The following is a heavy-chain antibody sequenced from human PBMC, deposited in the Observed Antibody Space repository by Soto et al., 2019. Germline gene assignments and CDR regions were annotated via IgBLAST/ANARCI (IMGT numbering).Heavy chain of an antibody. CDR1: GFTFSSYW. Sequence: GGSLRLSCAASGFTFSSYWMSWVRQAPGKGLEWVANIKQDGSEKYYVDSVKGRFTISRDNAKNSLYLQMNSLRAEDTAVYYCAIYDYGDYGSVNPLDYWGQGTLVTVSS. CDR2: IKQDGSEK. D-gene: IGHD4-17*01. V-gene: IGHV3-7*01. CDR3: AIYDYGDYGSVNPLDY. J-gene: IGHJ4*02.